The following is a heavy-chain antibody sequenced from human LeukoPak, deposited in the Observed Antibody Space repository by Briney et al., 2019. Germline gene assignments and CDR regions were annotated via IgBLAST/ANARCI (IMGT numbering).Heavy chain of an antibody. CDR3: ATAGQQLAPYYYYYYMDV. CDR2: FDVAETDT. J-gene: IGHJ6*03. D-gene: IGHD6-13*01. V-gene: IGHV1-24*01. Sequence: ASVKVSCKVSGYTLSELSMHWVRQSPGKGLEWMGGFDVAETDTIYAQKFQGRVTMTEDTSTDTAYMELNSLSSEDTAVYYCATAGQQLAPYYYYYYMDVWGKGTTVTVSS. CDR1: GYTLSELS.